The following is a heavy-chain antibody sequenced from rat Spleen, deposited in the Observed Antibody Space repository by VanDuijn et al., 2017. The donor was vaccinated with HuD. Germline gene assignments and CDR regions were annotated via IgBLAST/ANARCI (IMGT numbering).Heavy chain of an antibody. CDR1: GFTFSDYY. V-gene: IGHV5-22*01. CDR2: INYEGSSA. D-gene: IGHD1-10*01. Sequence: EVQLVESGGGLVQPGRSLKLSCAASGFTFSDYYMAWVRQAPTKGLEWVASINYEGSSAYYGDSVKGRFTISRDNAKSTLYLQMNSLRSEDTATYYLATRDNNFAYWGQGVMVTVSS. J-gene: IGHJ2*01. CDR3: ATRDNNFAY.